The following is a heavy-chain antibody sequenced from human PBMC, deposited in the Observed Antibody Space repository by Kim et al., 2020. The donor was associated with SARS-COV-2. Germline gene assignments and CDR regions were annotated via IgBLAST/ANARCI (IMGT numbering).Heavy chain of an antibody. D-gene: IGHD4-17*01. CDR3: TRDRFGLRGDFDY. CDR2: TYYRSKWYY. J-gene: IGHJ4*02. CDR1: GDSVSSDSAA. V-gene: IGHV6-1*01. Sequence: SQTLSLTCAISGDSVSSDSAAWNWLRQSPSRGLEWLGRTYYRSKWYYDYAVSVKSGITINPDTSKNQFSLQLNSVTPEDTAVYYCTRDRFGLRGDFDYWGQATLVTVSS.